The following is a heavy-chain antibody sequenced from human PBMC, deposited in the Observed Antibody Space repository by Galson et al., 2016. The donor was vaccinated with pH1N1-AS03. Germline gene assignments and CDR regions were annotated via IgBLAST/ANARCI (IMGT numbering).Heavy chain of an antibody. CDR1: GFTFSYYG. J-gene: IGHJ4*02. Sequence: SLRLSCAASGFTFSYYGMYWVRQAPGKGLEWVASIRNDGSNEHYADSVKGRFTISRDNSKNTLHLQMNSLTPEDTAGYYCAKDQGGSGRPGYWGQGTLVTVSS. V-gene: IGHV3-30*02. D-gene: IGHD3-10*01. CDR3: AKDQGGSGRPGY. CDR2: IRNDGSNE.